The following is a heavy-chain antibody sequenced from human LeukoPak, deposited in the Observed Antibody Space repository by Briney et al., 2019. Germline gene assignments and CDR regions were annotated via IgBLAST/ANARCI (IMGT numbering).Heavy chain of an antibody. Sequence: ASVKVSCKASGYTFTSYGISWVRPAPGQGLEWMGWISAYNGNTNYAQKLQGRVTMTTDTSTSTAYMELRSLRSDDTAVYYCAREETGYYYGSGSEGNWFDPWGQGTLVTVSS. CDR1: GYTFTSYG. CDR3: AREETGYYYGSGSEGNWFDP. D-gene: IGHD3-10*01. V-gene: IGHV1-18*01. CDR2: ISAYNGNT. J-gene: IGHJ5*02.